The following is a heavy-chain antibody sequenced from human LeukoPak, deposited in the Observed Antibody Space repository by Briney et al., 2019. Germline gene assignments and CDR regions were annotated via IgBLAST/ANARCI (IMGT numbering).Heavy chain of an antibody. D-gene: IGHD3-22*01. CDR1: GFIFSRYW. CDR3: ASSPKPLDYYDSSGPGGGSDYFDY. CDR2: INGDGSTL. Sequence: GGSLRLSCAASGFIFSRYWMHWVRQAPGKGLVWVSRINGDGSTLSYADSVKGRSTISRDNAKNTLYLQMNSLRAEDTAVYYCASSPKPLDYYDSSGPGGGSDYFDYWGQGTLVTVSS. V-gene: IGHV3-74*01. J-gene: IGHJ4*02.